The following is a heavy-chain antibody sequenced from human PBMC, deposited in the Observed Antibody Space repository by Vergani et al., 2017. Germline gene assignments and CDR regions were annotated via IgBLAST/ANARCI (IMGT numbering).Heavy chain of an antibody. Sequence: QVQLQESGPGLVKPSETLSLTCTVSGGSISSYYWSWIRQPPGKGLEWIGYIYYSGSTNDNPSLKSRVTISVDTSKNPFSLNLSSVTAADTAVYYCARDSPVVDIGSGYYDGGARYYMDGWGEGTTVTVSS. V-gene: IGHV4-59*01. CDR1: GGSISSYY. D-gene: IGHD3-3*01. CDR2: IYYSGST. J-gene: IGHJ6*03. CDR3: ARDSPVVDIGSGYYDGGARYYMDG.